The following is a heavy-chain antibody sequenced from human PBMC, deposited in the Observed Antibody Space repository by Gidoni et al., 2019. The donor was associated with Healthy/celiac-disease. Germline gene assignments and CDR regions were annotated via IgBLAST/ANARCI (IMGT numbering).Heavy chain of an antibody. J-gene: IGHJ6*04. CDR2: ISYDGSNE. CDR3: ARAPRWSPYYV. V-gene: IGHV3-30*16. Sequence: QVQLVESGGGVVQPGRSLRLSCAAPGSTFSSYAMHWVRQAPVQGLAWLAVISYDGSNEYYADSVKGRFTISRDNSKNTLYLQMNSLRAEDTAGYYCARAPRWSPYYVLGKGTTVAVSA. CDR1: GSTFSSYA.